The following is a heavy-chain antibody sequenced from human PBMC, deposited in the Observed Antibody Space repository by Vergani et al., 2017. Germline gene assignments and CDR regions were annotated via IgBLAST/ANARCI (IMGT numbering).Heavy chain of an antibody. CDR1: GDSIRSGVYY. Sequence: QAQLQQWGAGLLKPSETLSLTCTVSGDSIRSGVYYWGWIRQHPGQGLEWIGYIYHTGTTYYNPSLRGRINISVVTSKNQLSLKLTSVTAADTAVYFCARAGLPFYAFYMGVWGKGITVTVSS. CDR3: ARAGLPFYAFYMGV. D-gene: IGHD2/OR15-2a*01. CDR2: IYHTGTT. V-gene: IGHV4-31*03. J-gene: IGHJ6*03.